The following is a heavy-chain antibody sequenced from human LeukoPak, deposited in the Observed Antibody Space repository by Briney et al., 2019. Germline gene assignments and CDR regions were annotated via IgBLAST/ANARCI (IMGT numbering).Heavy chain of an antibody. CDR2: ISGGGDK. V-gene: IGHV3-23*01. J-gene: IGHJ4*02. CDR3: AKDVNSSGYYLGFDY. Sequence: GGPLRLSCAASGFTFSTYAMSWGRQAPGKGLEWVTTISGGGDKQYADHVKGRFTVSRDDSKNTLYLQMNSLRAEDTALYYCAKDVNSSGYYLGFDYWGQGTLVTVSS. D-gene: IGHD3-22*01. CDR1: GFTFSTYA.